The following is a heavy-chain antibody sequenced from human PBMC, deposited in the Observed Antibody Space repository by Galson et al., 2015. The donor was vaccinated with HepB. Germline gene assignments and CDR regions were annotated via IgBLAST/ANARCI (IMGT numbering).Heavy chain of an antibody. J-gene: IGHJ6*02. CDR3: AKDQNCTKSVCYTYFYNGMDV. Sequence: SLRLSCAASKFSFSDYAMSWVRQAPGKGLEWLSFISGSGISTYYANSVKGRFTISRDHSNNMLYLQMNSLRAEDTAVYYCAKDQNCTKSVCYTYFYNGMDVWGQGTTVTVSS. CDR2: ISGSGIST. V-gene: IGHV3-23*01. D-gene: IGHD2-8*01. CDR1: KFSFSDYA.